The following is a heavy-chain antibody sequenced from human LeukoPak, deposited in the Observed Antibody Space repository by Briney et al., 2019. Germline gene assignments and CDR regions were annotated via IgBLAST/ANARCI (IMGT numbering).Heavy chain of an antibody. Sequence: TSETLSLTCTVSGGSISSGGYYRSWIRQHPGKGLEWIGYIYYSGSTYYNPSLKSRVTISVDTSKNQFSLKLSSVTAADTAVYYCARGGEDNYGDPYVYYYYYMDVWGKGTTVTVSS. D-gene: IGHD4-17*01. CDR1: GGSISSGGYY. V-gene: IGHV4-31*03. J-gene: IGHJ6*03. CDR2: IYYSGST. CDR3: ARGGEDNYGDPYVYYYYYMDV.